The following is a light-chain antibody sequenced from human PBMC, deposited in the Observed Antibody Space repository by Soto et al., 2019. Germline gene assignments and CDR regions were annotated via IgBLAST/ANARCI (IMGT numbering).Light chain of an antibody. CDR2: DVS. J-gene: IGLJ2*01. V-gene: IGLV2-14*01. CDR3: SSYTSSSTLEPV. Sequence: QSALTQPASVSGSPGQSITISCTGTSSDVGGYNYVSWYQQHPGKAPKLMIYDVSNRPSGVSNRFSGSKSGNTASLTISGLQAEDEADYYCSSYTSSSTLEPVFCGGTKLTVL. CDR1: SSDVGGYNY.